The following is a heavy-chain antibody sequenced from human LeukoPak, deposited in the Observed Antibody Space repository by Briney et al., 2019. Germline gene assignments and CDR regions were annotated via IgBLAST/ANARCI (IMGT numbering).Heavy chain of an antibody. D-gene: IGHD1-26*01. CDR2: ISSSSSYI. J-gene: IGHJ4*02. V-gene: IGHV3-21*01. CDR1: GFTFSSYS. CDR3: ARDAIVGATGFDY. Sequence: AGRSLRLSCAASGFTFSSYSMIWVRQAPGKGLEWVSSISSSSSYIYYADSVKGRFTISTDNTKNSLYLQMNSLRAADTAVYYCARDAIVGATGFDYWGQRALVTVSS.